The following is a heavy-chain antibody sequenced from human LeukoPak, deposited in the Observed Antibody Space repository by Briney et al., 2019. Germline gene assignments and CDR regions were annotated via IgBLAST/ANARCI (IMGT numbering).Heavy chain of an antibody. J-gene: IGHJ4*01. D-gene: IGHD6-19*01. CDR3: AKGIYSLGWSYFDF. V-gene: IGHV3-23*01. Sequence: GGSLTLSCPASGFTFSNSAMSWVRQAPGKGLEWVSSLSGSGMTTYYPDSVKDWFTLSRENSKNTLYLQMNRLRAEDTAVYYCAKGIYSLGWSYFDFWGHGTLVTVSS. CDR1: GFTFSNSA. CDR2: LSGSGMTT.